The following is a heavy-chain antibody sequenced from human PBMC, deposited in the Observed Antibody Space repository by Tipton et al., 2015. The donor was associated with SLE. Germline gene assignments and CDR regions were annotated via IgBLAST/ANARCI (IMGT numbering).Heavy chain of an antibody. Sequence: TLSLTCTVSGDSISGSGYYWGWTRQPPGKGLEWIGSVSYSGSTSYNPSLNSRVTISVDTSKNQFSLTLSSVTAADTAVYYCASQSYGSGTWRFDPWGQGTLVTVSS. CDR1: GDSISGSGYY. CDR2: VSYSGST. D-gene: IGHD3-10*01. CDR3: ASQSYGSGTWRFDP. J-gene: IGHJ5*02. V-gene: IGHV4-39*01.